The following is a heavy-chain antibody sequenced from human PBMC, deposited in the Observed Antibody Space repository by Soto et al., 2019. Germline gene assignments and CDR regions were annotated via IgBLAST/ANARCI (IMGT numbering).Heavy chain of an antibody. CDR3: TRWLTLVRAVILDAFDM. CDR1: GYTFTTYP. D-gene: IGHD3-10*01. V-gene: IGHV1-3*01. CDR2: SNAGNRNT. Sequence: QVQLVQSGAEVKKHGASVKVSCKTSGYTFTTYPTPWVRQAPGQRPEWMGWSNAGNRNTKYSQKFKGRATITRGTSASTASLEPSSLGCAATAASYCTRWLTLVRAVILDAFDMWGQGKMVTGSS. J-gene: IGHJ3*02.